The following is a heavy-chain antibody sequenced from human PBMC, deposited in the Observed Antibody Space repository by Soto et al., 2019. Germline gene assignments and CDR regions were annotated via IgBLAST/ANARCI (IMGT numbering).Heavy chain of an antibody. CDR2: MNPNSGNT. Sequence: GASVKVSCKASGYTFTSYDINWVRQATGQGLEWMGWMNPNSGNTGYAQKLQGRVTMTGNTSISTAYMELSSLRSEDTAVYYCASAQVFDWLPFSYYYYMDVWGKGTTVTVSS. V-gene: IGHV1-8*01. D-gene: IGHD3-9*01. J-gene: IGHJ6*03. CDR3: ASAQVFDWLPFSYYYYMDV. CDR1: GYTFTSYD.